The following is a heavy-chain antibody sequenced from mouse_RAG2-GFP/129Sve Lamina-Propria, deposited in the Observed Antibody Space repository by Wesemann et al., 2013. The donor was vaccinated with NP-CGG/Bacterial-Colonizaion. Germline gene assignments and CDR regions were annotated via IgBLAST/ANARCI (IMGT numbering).Heavy chain of an antibody. CDR1: GFNIKNTY. Sequence: EVQLQQSVAELVRPGASVKLSCTASGFNIKNTYMHWVKQRPEQGLEWIGNINPSNGGTNYNEKFKSKATLTVDKSSSTAYMQLSSLTSEDSAVYYCARLLWLRRRGFAYWGQGTLVTVSA. J-gene: IGHJ3*01. D-gene: IGHD2-2*01. V-gene: IGHV14-3*01. CDR3: ARLLWLRRRGFAY. CDR2: INPSNGGT.